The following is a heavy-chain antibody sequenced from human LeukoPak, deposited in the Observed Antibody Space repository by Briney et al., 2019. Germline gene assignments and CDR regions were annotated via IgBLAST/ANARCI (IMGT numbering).Heavy chain of an antibody. Sequence: ASVKVSCKASGYTFTGYYMHWVRQAPGQGLEWMGWINPNSGGTNYAQKFQGRVTMTRDTSISTAYMELGRLRSDDTAVYYCAREPARPDYYDSSGYPYYFDYWGQGTLVTVSS. J-gene: IGHJ4*02. V-gene: IGHV1-2*02. D-gene: IGHD3-22*01. CDR2: INPNSGGT. CDR1: GYTFTGYY. CDR3: AREPARPDYYDSSGYPYYFDY.